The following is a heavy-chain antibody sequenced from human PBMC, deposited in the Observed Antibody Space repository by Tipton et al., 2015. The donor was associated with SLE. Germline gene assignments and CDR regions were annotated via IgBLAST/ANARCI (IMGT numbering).Heavy chain of an antibody. V-gene: IGHV4-38-2*01. CDR1: DYSISSGYY. CDR3: ARLKGRLELPGYHYYMDV. J-gene: IGHJ6*03. CDR2: IYHSGST. D-gene: IGHD1-7*01. Sequence: TLSLTCAVSDYSISSGYYWGWIRQPPGKGLEWIGSIYHSGSTYYNPSLKSRVTISVDTSKNQFSLKVSSVTAGDTAVYYCARLKGRLELPGYHYYMDVWGKGTTVTVSS.